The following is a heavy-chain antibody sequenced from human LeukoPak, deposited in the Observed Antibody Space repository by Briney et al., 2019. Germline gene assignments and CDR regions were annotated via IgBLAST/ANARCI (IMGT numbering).Heavy chain of an antibody. Sequence: GTLRLSCAASGFTFSSYAMSGVRQAPGKGLEWVSAISGSGGSTYYADSVKGRFTISRDNSKNTLYLQMNSLRAEDTAVYYCAKDRGYYYDSSGYIVYWGQGTLVTVSS. CDR2: ISGSGGST. D-gene: IGHD3-22*01. CDR1: GFTFSSYA. CDR3: AKDRGYYYDSSGYIVY. J-gene: IGHJ4*02. V-gene: IGHV3-23*01.